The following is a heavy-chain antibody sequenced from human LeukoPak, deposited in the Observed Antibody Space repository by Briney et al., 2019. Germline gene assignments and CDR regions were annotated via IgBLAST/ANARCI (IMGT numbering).Heavy chain of an antibody. Sequence: SETLSLTCAVYGGSFSGYYWSWIRQPPGKGLEWIGEINHSVSTNYNPSLKSRVTISVDTSKNQFSLKLSSVTAADTAVYYCATRAPRYCSSTSCYWGRASWFDPWGQGTLVTVSS. CDR2: INHSVST. J-gene: IGHJ5*02. V-gene: IGHV4-34*01. CDR1: GGSFSGYY. D-gene: IGHD2-2*01. CDR3: ATRAPRYCSSTSCYWGRASWFDP.